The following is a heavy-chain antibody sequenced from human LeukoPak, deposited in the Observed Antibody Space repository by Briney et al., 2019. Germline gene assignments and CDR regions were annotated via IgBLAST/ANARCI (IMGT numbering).Heavy chain of an antibody. Sequence: ASVNVSCEASGYTFTSYYMHWVRHAPGQGHELMGITNISGGSTSYDQKFQGRVTMTRDASTSTVYMQLSSLRSEDTDVYYCARARGRRHIVVVTGQLYYLDYWGQGTLVTVSS. CDR2: TNISGGST. D-gene: IGHD2-21*02. J-gene: IGHJ4*02. V-gene: IGHV1-46*01. CDR3: ARARGRRHIVVVTGQLYYLDY. CDR1: GYTFTSYY.